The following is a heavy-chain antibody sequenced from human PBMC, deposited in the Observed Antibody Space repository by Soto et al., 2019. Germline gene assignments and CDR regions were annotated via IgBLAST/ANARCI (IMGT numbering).Heavy chain of an antibody. CDR3: AKQQGPGTPYYYAMDV. Sequence: EVQLVESGGGLVKPAGSLRLSCAASGFTFSGYTMNWVRQAPGKGLEWVSSISGSSGFIYYTDSVKGRFTISRDNSKNTLYMQMNSLRAEDTAVYYCAKQQGPGTPYYYAMDVWGQGTTVTVSS. CDR1: GFTFSGYT. D-gene: IGHD1-1*01. CDR2: ISGSSGFI. J-gene: IGHJ6*02. V-gene: IGHV3-21*04.